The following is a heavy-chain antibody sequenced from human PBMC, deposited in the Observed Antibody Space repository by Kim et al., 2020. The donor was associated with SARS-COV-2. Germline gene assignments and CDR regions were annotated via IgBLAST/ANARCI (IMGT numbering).Heavy chain of an antibody. Sequence: VKGRFTISRDKSKHTLYQQMNSLRAEDTAVYYCAKVDYDSRLYYYYYYMDVWGKGTTVTVSS. J-gene: IGHJ6*03. D-gene: IGHD3-22*01. V-gene: IGHV3-23*01. CDR3: AKVDYDSRLYYYYYYMDV.